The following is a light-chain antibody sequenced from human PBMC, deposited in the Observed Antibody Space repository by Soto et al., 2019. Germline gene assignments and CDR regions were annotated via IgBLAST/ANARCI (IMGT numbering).Light chain of an antibody. V-gene: IGKV3-15*01. J-gene: IGKJ1*01. CDR3: QQYNNWPPR. CDR2: GAS. CDR1: QSVSSN. Sequence: EIVMTQSPATLSVSPGERATLSFRASQSVSSNLAWYQQKPGQAPRLLIYGASTRATGIPARFSGSGSGTEFTLTVCSLQSEDFAVYYCQQYNNWPPRFGQGTKVDIK.